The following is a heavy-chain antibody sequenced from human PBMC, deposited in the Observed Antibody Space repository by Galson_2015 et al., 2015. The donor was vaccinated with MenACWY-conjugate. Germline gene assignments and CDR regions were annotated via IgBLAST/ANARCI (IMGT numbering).Heavy chain of an antibody. J-gene: IGHJ4*02. Sequence: PALVKPTQTLTLTCSFSDLSGFSLSTTGVGVSWSRQPPGKALEWLALIYWDDDQRYRSSLRSRLTITKDTSKSQVVLKMTNMDPDDTGTYFCAHRTDYYNGAFGYWGQGILVTVSS. V-gene: IGHV2-5*02. CDR2: IYWDDDQ. CDR1: DLSGFSLSTTGVG. D-gene: IGHD3-22*01. CDR3: AHRTDYYNGAFGY.